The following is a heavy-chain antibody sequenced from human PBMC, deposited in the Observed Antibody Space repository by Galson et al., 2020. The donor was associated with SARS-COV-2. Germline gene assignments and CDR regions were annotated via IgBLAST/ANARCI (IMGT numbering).Heavy chain of an antibody. CDR2: FYYSGGT. V-gene: IGHV4-59*03. J-gene: IGHJ4*02. Sequence: ASETLSLTCTVSGASIITYYWSWLRQPPGKGLEWIGYFYYSGGTNYNPSLKSRVAISGDTSKNQFSLRLTSVTPADTAVYYCATNYYDSHGYILAPGYWGQGILVTVSS. D-gene: IGHD3-22*01. CDR1: GASIITYY. CDR3: ATNYYDSHGYILAPGY.